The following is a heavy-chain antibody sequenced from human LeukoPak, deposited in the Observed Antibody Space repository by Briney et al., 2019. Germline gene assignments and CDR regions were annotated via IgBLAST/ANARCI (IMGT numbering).Heavy chain of an antibody. Sequence: GGSLRLSSAASGFIFSTQWMHWVRQGPGKGLVWVSGINGDGTSTIYAGSVKGRFTISRDNAKNTLYLQMNSLRADDTAVYYCMRGYDIWGQGTMVTVSS. J-gene: IGHJ3*02. CDR2: INGDGTST. V-gene: IGHV3-74*01. CDR1: GFIFSTQW. CDR3: MRGYDI.